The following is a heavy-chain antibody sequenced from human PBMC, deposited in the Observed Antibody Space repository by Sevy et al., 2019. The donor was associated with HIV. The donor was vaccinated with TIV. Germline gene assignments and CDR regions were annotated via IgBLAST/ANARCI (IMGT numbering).Heavy chain of an antibody. CDR3: AREFDGGPDY. D-gene: IGHD3-9*01. CDR2: INQDGSQK. CDR1: GFTFSTYW. Sequence: GGSLRLSCGASGFTFSTYWMSWVRQAPGKGLEWVANINQDGSQKDYVDSVKGRFTISKDNAKNSLYLQMSSLRAEDTAVYYCAREFDGGPDYWGQGTLVTVSS. V-gene: IGHV3-7*01. J-gene: IGHJ4*02.